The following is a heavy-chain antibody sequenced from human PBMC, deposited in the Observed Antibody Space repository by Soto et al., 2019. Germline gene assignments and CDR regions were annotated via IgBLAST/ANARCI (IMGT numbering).Heavy chain of an antibody. Sequence: SVKVSCKASGGTFSSYTMSWVRQAPGQGLEWMGRIIPILGIANYAQKFQGRVTITADKSTSTAYMELSSLRSEDTAVYYCARQKAAGGGYAFDIWGQGTMVTVSS. CDR3: ARQKAAGGGYAFDI. V-gene: IGHV1-69*02. CDR2: IIPILGIA. CDR1: GGTFSSYT. D-gene: IGHD6-13*01. J-gene: IGHJ3*02.